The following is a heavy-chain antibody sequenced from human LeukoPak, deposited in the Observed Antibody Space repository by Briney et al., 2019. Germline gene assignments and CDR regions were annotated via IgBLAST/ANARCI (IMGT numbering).Heavy chain of an antibody. V-gene: IGHV1-69*10. Sequence: SVKVSCKASGGTFSSYAISWVRQAPGQGLEWMGGIIPILGIANYAQKFQGRVTITADKSTSTAYMELSSLRSEDTAVYYCARGPANDYRNWFDPWGQGTLVTVSS. CDR1: GGTFSSYA. CDR2: IIPILGIA. J-gene: IGHJ5*02. CDR3: ARGPANDYRNWFDP. D-gene: IGHD4-11*01.